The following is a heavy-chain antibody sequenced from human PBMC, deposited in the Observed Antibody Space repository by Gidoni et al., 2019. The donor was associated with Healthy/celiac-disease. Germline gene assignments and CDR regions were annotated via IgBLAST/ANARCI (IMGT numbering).Heavy chain of an antibody. CDR3: ARAGTVREGYFDY. V-gene: IGHV4-59*01. J-gene: IGHJ4*02. CDR1: GGSISSSY. CDR2: IYYSGST. D-gene: IGHD3-10*01. Sequence: QVQLQESGPGLVKPSETLSLTCTVSGGSISSSYWSWIRQPPGKGLEWIGYIYYSGSTNYNPSLKSRVTISVDTSKNQFSLKLSSVTAADTAVYYCARAGTVREGYFDYWGQGTLVTVSS.